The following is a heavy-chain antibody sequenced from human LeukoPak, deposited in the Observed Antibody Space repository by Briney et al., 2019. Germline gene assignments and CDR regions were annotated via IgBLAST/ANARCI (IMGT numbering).Heavy chain of an antibody. J-gene: IGHJ3*02. D-gene: IGHD6-13*01. CDR3: ARGGGSSWYSAFDI. CDR1: GFTVSSNY. Sequence: GGSLRLSCAASGFTVSSNYMSWVRQAPGKGLEWVSVIYSDGSTYYADSVKGRFTISRDNSKNTLYLQMNSLRAEDTAVYYCARGGGSSWYSAFDIWGQRTMVTVSS. V-gene: IGHV3-66*01. CDR2: IYSDGST.